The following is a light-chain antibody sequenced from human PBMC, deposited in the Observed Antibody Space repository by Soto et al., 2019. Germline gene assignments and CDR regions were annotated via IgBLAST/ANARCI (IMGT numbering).Light chain of an antibody. CDR3: PQRNIWPPVT. J-gene: IGKJ5*01. CDR1: PSVTNF. Sequence: EIVLTQSPATLSLSPGERATLSCRASPSVTNFLACYQQKPGQAPRLLIYGAFNRATGIPARFSGSGSGTDFTLTISSLEPEDSAIYYCPQRNIWPPVTFGQGTRLEIK. V-gene: IGKV3-11*01. CDR2: GAF.